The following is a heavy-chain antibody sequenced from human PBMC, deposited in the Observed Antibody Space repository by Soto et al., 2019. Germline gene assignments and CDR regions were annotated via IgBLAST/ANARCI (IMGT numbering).Heavy chain of an antibody. Sequence: EVLLVESGGGLVQPGGSLRLSCAASGFTFSDYWMSWVRQAPGKGLECVANIKTDGSEKYYVDPVKGRFTISRDNAKNSLKLQMNRLRAEATAVYYCASSMGRGGNDYWGQGTRVAVSS. CDR2: IKTDGSEK. V-gene: IGHV3-7*05. CDR1: GFTFSDYW. CDR3: ASSMGRGGNDY. D-gene: IGHD3-10*01. J-gene: IGHJ4*02.